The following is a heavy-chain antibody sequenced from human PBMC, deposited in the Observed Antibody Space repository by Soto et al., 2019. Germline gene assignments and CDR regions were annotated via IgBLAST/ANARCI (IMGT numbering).Heavy chain of an antibody. CDR1: GFTFDDYA. J-gene: IGHJ4*02. CDR3: AKSQGGSGSSAFDY. Sequence: EVQLVESGGGLVQPGRSRRLSWAASGFTFDDYAMHWVRQAPGKGLEWVSGISWNSGSIGYADSVKGRFTISRDNAKNSLYLQMNSLRAEDTALYYCAKSQGGSGSSAFDYWGQGTLVTVSS. CDR2: ISWNSGSI. V-gene: IGHV3-9*01. D-gene: IGHD3-10*01.